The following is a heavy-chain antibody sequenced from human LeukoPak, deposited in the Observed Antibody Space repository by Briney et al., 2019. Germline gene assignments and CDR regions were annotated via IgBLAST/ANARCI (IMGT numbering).Heavy chain of an antibody. J-gene: IGHJ4*02. Sequence: GAPVKVSCKVSGYTLTELSMHWVRQAPGKGLEWMGGFDPEDGETIYAQKFQGRVTMTEDTSTDTAYMELSSLRSEDTAVYYCATGHPACGGDCYSFDYWGQGTLVTVSS. CDR1: GYTLTELS. D-gene: IGHD2-21*02. CDR2: FDPEDGET. CDR3: ATGHPACGGDCYSFDY. V-gene: IGHV1-24*01.